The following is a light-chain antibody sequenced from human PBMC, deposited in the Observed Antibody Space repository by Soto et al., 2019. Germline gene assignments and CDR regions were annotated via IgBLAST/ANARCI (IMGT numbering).Light chain of an antibody. CDR3: SSYTSSSSLV. J-gene: IGLJ3*02. Sequence: QSALTQPASVSGSPGQSITISCIGTSSDIGIYNYVSWYQQHPGKAPKLMIYEVNIRPSGVSNRFSASKSGNTASLTISGLQAEDEADYYCSSYTSSSSLVFGGGTKVTVL. V-gene: IGLV2-14*01. CDR1: SSDIGIYNY. CDR2: EVN.